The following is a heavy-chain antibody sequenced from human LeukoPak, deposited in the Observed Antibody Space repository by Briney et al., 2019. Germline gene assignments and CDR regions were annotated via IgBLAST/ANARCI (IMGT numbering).Heavy chain of an antibody. J-gene: IGHJ5*02. CDR2: IYTSGST. CDR1: GGSISSGSYY. CDR3: ARAALAVAAPRWFDP. D-gene: IGHD6-19*01. Sequence: PSETLSLTCTVSGGSISSGSYYWSWIRQPAGKGLEWIGRIYTSGSTNYNPSLKSRVTISVDTSKNQFSLKLSSVTAADTAVYYCARAALAVAAPRWFDPWGQGTLVTVSS. V-gene: IGHV4-61*02.